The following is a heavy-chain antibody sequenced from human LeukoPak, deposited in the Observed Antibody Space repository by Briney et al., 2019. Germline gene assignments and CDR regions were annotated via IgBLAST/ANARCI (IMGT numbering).Heavy chain of an antibody. J-gene: IGHJ4*02. V-gene: IGHV3-11*01. CDR2: ISSSGSTI. CDR1: GFTFSDYY. D-gene: IGHD3-10*01. Sequence: GGSLRLSCAASGFTFSDYYMSWIRQAPGKGLEWVSYISSSGSTIYYADSVKGRFTISRDNAKTSLYLQMNSLRAEDTAVYYCARDPSIYGSGSYFDYWGQGTLVTVSS. CDR3: ARDPSIYGSGSYFDY.